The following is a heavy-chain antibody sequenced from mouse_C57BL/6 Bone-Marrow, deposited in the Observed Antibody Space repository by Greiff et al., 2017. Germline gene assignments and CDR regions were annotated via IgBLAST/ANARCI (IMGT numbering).Heavy chain of an antibody. CDR3: ARSRRYYYGSDWYFDV. CDR1: GYTFTDYY. CDR2: IYPGSGNT. Sequence: QVQLQQSGAELVRPGASVKLSCKASGYTFTDYYINWVKQRPGQGLEWIARIYPGSGNTYYNEKFKGKATLTAEKSSSTAYMQLSSLTSEDSAVYFCARSRRYYYGSDWYFDVWGTGTTVTVSS. D-gene: IGHD1-1*01. V-gene: IGHV1-76*01. J-gene: IGHJ1*03.